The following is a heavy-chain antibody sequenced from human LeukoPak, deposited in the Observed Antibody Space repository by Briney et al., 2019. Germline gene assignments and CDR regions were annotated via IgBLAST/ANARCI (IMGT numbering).Heavy chain of an antibody. V-gene: IGHV4-38-2*01. D-gene: IGHD6-19*01. Sequence: SESLSLTCAVSGYSISSGYYWGWIRQPPGKGLEWIGSIYHSGSTYYNPSLKSRVTIFVDTSKNQFSLKLNSVTAADTAVYYCARHSSGLDYWGQGTLVTVSS. CDR2: IYHSGST. CDR1: GYSISSGYY. J-gene: IGHJ4*02. CDR3: ARHSSGLDY.